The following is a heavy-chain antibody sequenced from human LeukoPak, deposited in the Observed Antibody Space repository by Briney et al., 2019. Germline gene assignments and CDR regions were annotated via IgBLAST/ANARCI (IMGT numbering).Heavy chain of an antibody. CDR1: GFTFSSYA. Sequence: PGGSLRLSCAASGFTFSSYAVSWVRQAPGKGLEWVSTISGSGGSGSTYYADSVKGRFTISRDNSKNTLYLQMNSLRVEDTAVYYCAKSGLNRFDYWGQGTLVTVSS. CDR3: AKSGLNRFDY. J-gene: IGHJ4*02. CDR2: ISGSGGSGST. D-gene: IGHD2-15*01. V-gene: IGHV3-23*01.